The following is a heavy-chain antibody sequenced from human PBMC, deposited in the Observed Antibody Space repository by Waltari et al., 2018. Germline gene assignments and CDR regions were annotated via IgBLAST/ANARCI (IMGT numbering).Heavy chain of an antibody. Sequence: QEQLVESGGGVVQPGRSLRLSCEASGFICTNYGLHWVRQAPGKGLEWEVVISYDGTNKFYADSVKGRFTISRDNSKHILYLHMDSLRTEDTAVYHCAKANLIQDYFYYFGMDVWGQGTTVTVSS. CDR1: GFICTNYG. V-gene: IGHV3-30*18. D-gene: IGHD5-18*01. CDR3: AKANLIQDYFYYFGMDV. CDR2: ISYDGTNK. J-gene: IGHJ6*02.